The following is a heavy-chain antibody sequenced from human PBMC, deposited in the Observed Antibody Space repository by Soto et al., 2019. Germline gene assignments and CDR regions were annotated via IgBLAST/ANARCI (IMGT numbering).Heavy chain of an antibody. V-gene: IGHV1-58*01. Sequence: QMQLVQSGPEVKKPGTSVKVSCKASGFTFTSSAVQWVRQARGQRLEWIGWIVVGSGNTNYAQKFQERVTITRDMSTNTAYMELSSLRSEDTAVYYCAADEAYYYDSSGYYHFDYWGQGTLVTVSS. CDR3: AADEAYYYDSSGYYHFDY. CDR2: IVVGSGNT. D-gene: IGHD3-22*01. J-gene: IGHJ4*02. CDR1: GFTFTSSA.